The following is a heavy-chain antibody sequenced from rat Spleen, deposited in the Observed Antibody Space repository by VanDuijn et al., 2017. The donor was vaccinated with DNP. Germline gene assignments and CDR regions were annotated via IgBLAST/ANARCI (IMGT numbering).Heavy chain of an antibody. CDR3: AGRPPPTRGPFDY. J-gene: IGHJ2*01. Sequence: EVLLVESDGGLVQPGRSLKLSCAASGFTFSNYDMAWVRQAPTKGLEWVASISPSGGSTYYRDSVKGRFTVSRDNAKSTLYLQMDSLRSEDTATYYCAGRPPPTRGPFDYWGQGVTVTVSS. D-gene: IGHD1-4*01. V-gene: IGHV5S23*01. CDR1: GFTFSNYD. CDR2: ISPSGGST.